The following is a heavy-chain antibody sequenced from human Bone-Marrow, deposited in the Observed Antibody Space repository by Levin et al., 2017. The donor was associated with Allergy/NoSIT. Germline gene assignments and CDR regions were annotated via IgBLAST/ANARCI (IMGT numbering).Heavy chain of an antibody. Sequence: SQTPSLTCTVSGGSISSGGYYWSWIRQHPGKGLEWIGYIYYSGSTYYNPSLKSRVTISVDTSKNQFSLKLSSVTAADTAVYYCARVVVVAAYRFDPWGQGTLVTVSS. V-gene: IGHV4-31*03. CDR3: ARVVVVAAYRFDP. J-gene: IGHJ5*02. D-gene: IGHD2-15*01. CDR2: IYYSGST. CDR1: GGSISSGGYY.